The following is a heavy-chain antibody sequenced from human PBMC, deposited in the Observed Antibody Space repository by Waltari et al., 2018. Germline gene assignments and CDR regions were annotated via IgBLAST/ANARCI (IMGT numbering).Heavy chain of an antibody. CDR1: GYTFIDYF. V-gene: IGHV1-69-2*01. CDR3: APLPGGSGQTFDY. CDR2: IDPADGET. D-gene: IGHD3-10*01. J-gene: IGHJ4*02. Sequence: EVQLVQSGAEVKKPGATVKISCKASGYTFIDYFMHWVQQAPGKGLEGVGRIDPADGETVYAEKFQRRVTITADTSTDTSYLELSSLRSDDTAVYYCAPLPGGSGQTFDYWGQGTLLTVSS.